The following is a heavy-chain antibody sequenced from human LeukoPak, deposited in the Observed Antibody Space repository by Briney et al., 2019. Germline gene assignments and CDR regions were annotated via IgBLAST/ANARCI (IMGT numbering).Heavy chain of an antibody. Sequence: GGSLRLSCAASGFTFRSYAMSWVRQAPGKGLEWVSAISGSGGSTYYADSVKGRFTISRDNSKNMLYLEMNSLSDKATAVYYSAKAGVVYYDSSGYHGYYFDYWGQGTLVTVSS. CDR2: ISGSGGST. CDR1: GFTFRSYA. CDR3: AKAGVVYYDSSGYHGYYFDY. V-gene: IGHV3-23*01. D-gene: IGHD3-22*01. J-gene: IGHJ4*02.